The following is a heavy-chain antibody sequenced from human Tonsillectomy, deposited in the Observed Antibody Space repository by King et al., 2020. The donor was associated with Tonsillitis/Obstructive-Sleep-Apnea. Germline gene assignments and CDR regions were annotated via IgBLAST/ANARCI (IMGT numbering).Heavy chain of an antibody. CDR1: GFTFSYYG. CDR3: ARDQVDPTSGNLDY. Sequence: VQLVESGGGVVQPGRSLRLSCAASGFTFSYYGMHWVRQAPGKGLEWVAVIWYDGNNRFYADSVKGRFNISRDNSKNTMYLQMNSLRAEDTAVYYCARDQVDPTSGNLDYWGQGTLVTVSS. CDR2: IWYDGNNR. J-gene: IGHJ4*02. D-gene: IGHD1-1*01. V-gene: IGHV3-33*01.